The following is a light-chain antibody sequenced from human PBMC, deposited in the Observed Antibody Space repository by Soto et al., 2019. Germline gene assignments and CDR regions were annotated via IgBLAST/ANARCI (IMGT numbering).Light chain of an antibody. Sequence: EIVMTQSPATLSVSPGERATLSCTASQSVSSNLAWFQQRPGQAPRLLIYGASTRATGVPARFSGSGSGTALTLTISSLLSADLTIFYCQQDNNWRLTFGGGTKVEIK. CDR2: GAS. J-gene: IGKJ4*01. CDR1: QSVSSN. V-gene: IGKV3-15*01. CDR3: QQDNNWRLT.